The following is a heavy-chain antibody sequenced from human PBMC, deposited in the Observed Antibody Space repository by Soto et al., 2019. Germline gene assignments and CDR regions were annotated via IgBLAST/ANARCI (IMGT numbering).Heavy chain of an antibody. CDR1: GFTFSNYW. CDR2: IDHDGPT. J-gene: IGHJ4*02. CDR3: VRDSHGDY. V-gene: IGHV3-74*01. Sequence: EVQLVESGGGLVQPGGSLRLSCAGSGFTFSNYWMHWVRQASGKGLEWVSRIDHDGPTDYADSVRGRFTISRDNAENTLYLQMNSLRPEDTAVYYYVRDSHGDYWGQGTLVTVSS.